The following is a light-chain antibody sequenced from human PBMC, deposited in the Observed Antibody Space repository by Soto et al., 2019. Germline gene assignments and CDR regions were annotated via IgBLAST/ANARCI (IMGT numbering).Light chain of an antibody. CDR3: QHRSIWPPA. Sequence: EIVMTQSPATLSLSPGERATLSCWASQSVGTYLAWYQQKPGQAPRLLIYDSSKRAADIPARFSGSGSGTDFTLTISSLEPEDFAVYYCQHRSIWPPAFGGGTKVEIK. CDR2: DSS. CDR1: QSVGTY. V-gene: IGKV3-11*01. J-gene: IGKJ4*01.